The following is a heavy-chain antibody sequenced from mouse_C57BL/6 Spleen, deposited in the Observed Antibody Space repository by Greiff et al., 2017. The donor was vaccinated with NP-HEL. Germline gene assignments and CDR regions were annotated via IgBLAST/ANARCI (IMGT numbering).Heavy chain of an antibody. V-gene: IGHV5-17*01. CDR1: GFTFSDYG. Sequence: EVQGVESGGGLVKPGGSLKLSCAASGFTFSDYGMHWVRQAPEKGLEWVAYISSGSSTIYYADTVKGRFTISRDNAKNNLFLQMTSLRSEDTAMYYCARDYYGSSYDAMDYWGQGTSVTVSS. CDR2: ISSGSSTI. J-gene: IGHJ4*01. CDR3: ARDYYGSSYDAMDY. D-gene: IGHD1-1*01.